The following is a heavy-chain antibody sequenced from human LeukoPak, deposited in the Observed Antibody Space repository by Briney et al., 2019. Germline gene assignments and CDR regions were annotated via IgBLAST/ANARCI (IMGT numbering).Heavy chain of an antibody. J-gene: IGHJ6*03. CDR2: IDHTGIT. CDR3: ARQNSQLGFTMVRGPVYYYYMDV. CDR1: DDSITIYY. V-gene: IGHV4-59*08. Sequence: TSSETLSLTCTVSDDSITIYYWSWIRQPPGKGLEWIGYIDHTGITNYNPSLNSRVTISRDTSKNQFSLKLSSVTAADTAVYYCARQNSQLGFTMVRGPVYYYYMDVWGKGTTVTISS. D-gene: IGHD3-10*01.